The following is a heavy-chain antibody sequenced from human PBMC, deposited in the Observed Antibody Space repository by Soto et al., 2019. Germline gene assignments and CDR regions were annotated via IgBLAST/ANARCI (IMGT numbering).Heavy chain of an antibody. Sequence: EVQLVESGGGLVQPGGSLRLSCAASGFALSSYWMPWVRQAPGKGLEWVASIDNYGSEIHHVGSVKGRFTISRDNAKNSVYLQMNSRRAEDSVMYYCATYSGYALPMDVWGKGTTVTVSS. CDR1: GFALSSYW. J-gene: IGHJ6*03. CDR2: IDNYGSEI. CDR3: ATYSGYALPMDV. V-gene: IGHV3-7*01. D-gene: IGHD5-12*01.